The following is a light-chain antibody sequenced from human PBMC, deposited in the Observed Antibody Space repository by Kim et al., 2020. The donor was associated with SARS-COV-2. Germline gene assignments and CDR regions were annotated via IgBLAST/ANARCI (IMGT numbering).Light chain of an antibody. CDR2: DVR. CDR1: SSDVGAYKY. J-gene: IGLJ1*01. Sequence: GQSITISCTGTSSDVGAYKYVAWYQQHPGKAPKLMIFDVRKRPSGVSTRFSGYRSGNTASLTISGLQAEDEADYYCNSYTSTRTYVFGSETKVTVL. CDR3: NSYTSTRTYV. V-gene: IGLV2-14*03.